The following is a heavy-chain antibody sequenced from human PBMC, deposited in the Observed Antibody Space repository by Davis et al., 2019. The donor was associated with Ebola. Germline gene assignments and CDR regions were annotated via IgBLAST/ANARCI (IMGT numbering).Heavy chain of an antibody. CDR2: IYSDGSST. D-gene: IGHD3-10*01. V-gene: IGHV3-74*03. Sequence: PGGSLRLSCAASGFTFSSYWMHWVRHAPGKGLVWVSRIYSDGSSTTYADSVKGRFTISRDNAKNTLYLQMNSLRDEDTAVYYCARDRQYGSGPRGAFDIWGQGTMVTVSS. CDR1: GFTFSSYW. J-gene: IGHJ3*02. CDR3: ARDRQYGSGPRGAFDI.